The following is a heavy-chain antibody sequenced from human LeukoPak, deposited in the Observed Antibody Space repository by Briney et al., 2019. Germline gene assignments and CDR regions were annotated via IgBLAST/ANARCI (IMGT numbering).Heavy chain of an antibody. D-gene: IGHD3-22*01. Sequence: SETLSLTCTVSGGSISSYYRSWLRQPPGKGLEWIGYIYYSGSTNYNPSLKSRVTISVDTSKNQFSLKLSSVTAADTAVYYCARESDSSGYYYDYWGQGTLVTVSS. CDR1: GGSISSYY. CDR3: ARESDSSGYYYDY. CDR2: IYYSGST. J-gene: IGHJ4*02. V-gene: IGHV4-59*01.